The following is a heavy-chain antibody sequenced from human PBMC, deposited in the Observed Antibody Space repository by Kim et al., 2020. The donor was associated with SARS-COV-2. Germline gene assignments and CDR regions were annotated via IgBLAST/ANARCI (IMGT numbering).Heavy chain of an antibody. Sequence: GESLKISCKGSGYSFTSYWIGWVRQMPGKGLEWMGIIYPGDSDTRYSPSFQGQVTISADKSISTAYLQWSSLKASDTAMYYCARHRDQLLYNYYYGMDVWGQGTTVTVSS. CDR1: GYSFTSYW. V-gene: IGHV5-51*01. D-gene: IGHD2-2*01. CDR2: IYPGDSDT. CDR3: ARHRDQLLYNYYYGMDV. J-gene: IGHJ6*02.